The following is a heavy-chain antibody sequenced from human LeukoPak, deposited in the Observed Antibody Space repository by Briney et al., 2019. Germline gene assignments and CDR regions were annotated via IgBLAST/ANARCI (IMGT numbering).Heavy chain of an antibody. Sequence: ASVKVSCKASGYTFTGYYMHWVRQAPRQGLEWMGWINPNSGGTNYAQKFQGWVTMTRDTSISTAYMELSRLRSDDTAAYYCARGANWNYVVGINYFDYWGQGTLVTVSS. D-gene: IGHD1-7*01. CDR1: GYTFTGYY. CDR2: INPNSGGT. CDR3: ARGANWNYVVGINYFDY. J-gene: IGHJ4*02. V-gene: IGHV1-2*04.